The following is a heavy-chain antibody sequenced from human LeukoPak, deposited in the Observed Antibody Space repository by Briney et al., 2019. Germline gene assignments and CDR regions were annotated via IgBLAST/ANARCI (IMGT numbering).Heavy chain of an antibody. V-gene: IGHV3-7*01. CDR2: INQDGSEK. J-gene: IGHJ4*02. D-gene: IGHD3-22*01. Sequence: GGSLRPSCAASGFTFSGYWMSWVRQAPGKGLEWVADINQDGSEKYYVASVKGRFTISRDNAKNSLYLQMNSLRAEDTAVYYCARDRAYYYDSSGYYYEAYDYWGQGTLVTVSS. CDR1: GFTFSGYW. CDR3: ARDRAYYYDSSGYYYEAYDY.